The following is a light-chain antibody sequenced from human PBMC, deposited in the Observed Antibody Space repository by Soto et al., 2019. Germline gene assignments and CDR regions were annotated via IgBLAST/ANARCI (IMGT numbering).Light chain of an antibody. J-gene: IGLJ1*01. CDR3: QSYDRSLSGYV. CDR2: GNS. CDR1: SSNIGAGYD. V-gene: IGLV1-40*01. Sequence: QSVLTQPPSVSGAPGQRVTISCTGSSSNIGAGYDVPWYQQLPGTAPKLLIYGNSNRPSGVPDRFSGSKSGTSASLAITGVQDEDEADYYCQSYDRSLSGYVFGTGTKVTVL.